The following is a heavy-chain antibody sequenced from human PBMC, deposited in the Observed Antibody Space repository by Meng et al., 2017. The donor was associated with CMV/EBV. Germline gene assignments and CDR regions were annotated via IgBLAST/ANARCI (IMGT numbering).Heavy chain of an antibody. D-gene: IGHD2-2*02. V-gene: IGHV3-7*01. Sequence: GGSLRLSCAASGFTFSSYWMSWVRQAPGKGLEWVANIKQDGSEKYYVDSVKGRFTISRDNAKNSLYLQMNSLRAEDTAVYYCAREDCSSTSCYTGYYGMDVWGQGTTVTASS. J-gene: IGHJ6*02. CDR3: AREDCSSTSCYTGYYGMDV. CDR1: GFTFSSYW. CDR2: IKQDGSEK.